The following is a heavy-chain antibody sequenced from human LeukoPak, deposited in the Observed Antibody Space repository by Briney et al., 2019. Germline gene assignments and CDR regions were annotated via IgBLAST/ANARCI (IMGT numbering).Heavy chain of an antibody. CDR1: GFTFSSYE. CDR3: ARSIGLTGGGVDV. V-gene: IGHV3-48*03. Sequence: GGSLRLSCAASGFTFSSYEMNWVRQAPGKGLEWVSYISSSGSTIYYADSVKGRFTISRDNAKNSLYLQMNSLRAEDTAVYYCARSIGLTGGGVDVWGQGTTVTVSS. J-gene: IGHJ6*02. D-gene: IGHD3-9*01. CDR2: ISSSGSTI.